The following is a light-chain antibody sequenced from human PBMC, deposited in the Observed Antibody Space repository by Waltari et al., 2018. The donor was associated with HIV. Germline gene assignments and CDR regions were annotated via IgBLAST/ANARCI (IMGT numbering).Light chain of an antibody. V-gene: IGLV2-23*02. CDR3: CSYVGWSTILYV. CDR1: TSDVGSYNL. J-gene: IGLJ1*01. Sequence: QSALTQPPSVSGSPGQSITISCTGTTSDVGSYNLVSWYQQHPGKAPKLMIYEASKRPTEVSKRFSGSKSGNTASLTISGLQSEDEADYYCCSYVGWSTILYVFGTGTKVTVL. CDR2: EAS.